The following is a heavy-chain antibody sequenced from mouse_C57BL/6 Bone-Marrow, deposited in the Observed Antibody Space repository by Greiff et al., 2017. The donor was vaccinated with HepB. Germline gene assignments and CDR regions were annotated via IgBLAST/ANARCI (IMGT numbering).Heavy chain of an antibody. J-gene: IGHJ3*01. V-gene: IGHV5-4*01. Sequence: EVQLVESGGGLVKPGGSLKLSCAASGFTFSSYAMSWVRQTPEKRLEWVATISDGGSYTYYPDNVKGRFTISRDNAKNNLYLQMSHLKSEDTAMYYCARGGTTEEAYWGQGTLVTVSA. CDR2: ISDGGSYT. D-gene: IGHD1-1*01. CDR1: GFTFSSYA. CDR3: ARGGTTEEAY.